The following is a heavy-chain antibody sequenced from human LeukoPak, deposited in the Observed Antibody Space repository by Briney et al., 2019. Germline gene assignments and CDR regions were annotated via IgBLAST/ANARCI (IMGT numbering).Heavy chain of an antibody. CDR3: ARNRTGPLYYYYVIDP. V-gene: IGHV4-61*01. CDR1: GGSVSSGSYY. J-gene: IGHJ5*02. D-gene: IGHD3-10*02. Sequence: SETLSLTCTVSGGSVSSGSYYWSWIRQPPGKGLEWIGYIYYSGSTNYNPSLKSRVTISVDTSKNQFSLKLSSVTAADTAVYYCARNRTGPLYYYYVIDPWGQGTLVTVSS. CDR2: IYYSGST.